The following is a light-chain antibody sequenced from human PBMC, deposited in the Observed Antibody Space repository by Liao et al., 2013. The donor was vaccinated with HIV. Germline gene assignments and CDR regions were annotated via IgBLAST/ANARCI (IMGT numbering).Light chain of an antibody. CDR1: NIGDKS. Sequence: SYELTQPPSVSVAPGKTARITCGGNNIGDKSVHWYQKRPGRAPMVVIYNDGDRPSGIPERFSGSNSGNTATLTISRVEAGDEADYYCQAWDSSTVVFGGGTKLTVL. V-gene: IGLV3-21*01. J-gene: IGLJ2*01. CDR3: QAWDSSTVV. CDR2: NDG.